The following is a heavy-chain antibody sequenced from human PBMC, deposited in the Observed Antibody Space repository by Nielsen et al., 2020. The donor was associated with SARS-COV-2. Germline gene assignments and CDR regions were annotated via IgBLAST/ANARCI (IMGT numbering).Heavy chain of an antibody. V-gene: IGHV3-33*06. CDR2: IWYDGSNK. Sequence: GESLKISCAASGFTFSSYGMHWVRQAPGKGLEWVAVIWYDGSNKYYADSVKGRFTISRDNYRNTLYLQMNSLRAEDTAVYYCAKGDLRFNWFDPWGPGTLVTVSS. CDR1: GFTFSSYG. J-gene: IGHJ5*02. D-gene: IGHD3-3*01. CDR3: AKGDLRFNWFDP.